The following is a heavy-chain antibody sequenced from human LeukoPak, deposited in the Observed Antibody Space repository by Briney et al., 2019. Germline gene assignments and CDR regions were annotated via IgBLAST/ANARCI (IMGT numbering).Heavy chain of an antibody. CDR1: GYSISSGYY. D-gene: IGHD3-3*01. CDR2: IYHSGST. CDR3: ARLALYDFWSGHVTGFDP. Sequence: PSETLSLTCTVSGYSISSGYYWGWIRQPPGKGLEWIGSIYHSGSTYYNPSLKGRVTISVDTSKNQFSLKLSSVTAADTAVYYCARLALYDFWSGHVTGFDPWGQGTLVTVSS. V-gene: IGHV4-38-2*02. J-gene: IGHJ5*02.